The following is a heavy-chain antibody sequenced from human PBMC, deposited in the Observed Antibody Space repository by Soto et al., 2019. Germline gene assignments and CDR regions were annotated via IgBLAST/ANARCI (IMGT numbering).Heavy chain of an antibody. D-gene: IGHD2-2*01. CDR2: IYASGST. CDR1: GGSINNYC. CDR3: ARDVYGSTTSGYYYYAMDV. V-gene: IGHV4-4*07. Sequence: SETLSLTCTVSGGSINNYCWTWVRQPAGKELEWIGHIYASGSTNYNPSLKSRVTMSLDTSKNQFSLKVNSVTAADTAVYYCARDVYGSTTSGYYYYAMDVWGQGTTVTVSS. J-gene: IGHJ6*02.